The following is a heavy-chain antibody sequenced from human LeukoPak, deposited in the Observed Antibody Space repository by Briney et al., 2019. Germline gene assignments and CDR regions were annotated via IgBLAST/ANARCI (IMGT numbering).Heavy chain of an antibody. Sequence: ASVKVSCKASGGTLSSYAISWVRQAPGQGLEWMGRIIPILGIANYAQKFQGRVTITADKSTSTAYMELSSRRSEDTAVYYCARSRWLLRYYFDYWGQGTLVTASS. CDR3: ARSRWLLRYYFDY. D-gene: IGHD5-24*01. CDR1: GGTLSSYA. V-gene: IGHV1-69*04. J-gene: IGHJ4*02. CDR2: IIPILGIA.